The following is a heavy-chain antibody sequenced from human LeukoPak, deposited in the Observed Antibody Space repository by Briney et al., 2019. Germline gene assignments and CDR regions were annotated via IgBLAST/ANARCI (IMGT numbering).Heavy chain of an antibody. CDR2: INSDGSTT. CDR3: ARGYYSASRIDY. V-gene: IGHV3-74*01. D-gene: IGHD2-8*01. CDR1: GLTFSSFW. Sequence: GRSLRLSCAASGLTFSSFWMHWVRRAPGKGLEWVSRINSDGSTTTYADSVKGRLTISRDNAKNTLYLQMNSLRAEDTAVYFCARGYYSASRIDYWGQGALVTISS. J-gene: IGHJ4*02.